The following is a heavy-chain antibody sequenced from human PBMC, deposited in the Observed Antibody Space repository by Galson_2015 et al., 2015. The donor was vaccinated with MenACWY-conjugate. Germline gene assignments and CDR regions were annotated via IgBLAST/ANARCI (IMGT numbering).Heavy chain of an antibody. CDR2: INPDDSRG. J-gene: IGHJ4*02. CDR3: AAWTADYNY. V-gene: IGHV3-7*01. CDR1: GFTFSNSW. Sequence: SLRLSCAASGFTFSNSWMNWVRQAPGQGLEWVANINPDDSRGTYVDYVKGRFTISRDNVENSVYLEMNSLRPEDTAVFYCAAWTADYNYWSQGTLVTVSS. D-gene: IGHD3/OR15-3a*01.